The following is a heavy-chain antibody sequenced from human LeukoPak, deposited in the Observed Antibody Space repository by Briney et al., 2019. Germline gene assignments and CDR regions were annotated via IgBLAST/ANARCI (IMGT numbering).Heavy chain of an antibody. D-gene: IGHD6-13*01. J-gene: IGHJ5*02. V-gene: IGHV6-1*01. CDR1: GDSVSSTSTT. CDR2: TYYRSKWYN. Sequence: SQTLSLTCAISGDSVSSTSTTWNWIRQSPSRGLEGLGRTYYRSKWYNDYAISVKSRITINPDTSKSQFSLQLNSVTPEDTAVYYCARALGGAAAGSWFDPWGQGTLVTVSS. CDR3: ARALGGAAAGSWFDP.